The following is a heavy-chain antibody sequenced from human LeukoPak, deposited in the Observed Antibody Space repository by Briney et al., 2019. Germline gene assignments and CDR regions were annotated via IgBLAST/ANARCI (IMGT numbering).Heavy chain of an antibody. V-gene: IGHV3-7*01. CDR2: IKQDGSET. D-gene: IGHD4-17*01. CDR3: ARDGDYIMPPFDY. Sequence: GGSLRLSCAASGFTFTRYWMSWVRRAPGKGLEWVANIKQDGSETHYVDSVKGRFTISRDNARNSVYLQMNSLSDDDTAVYYCARDGDYIMPPFDYWGQGILVTVSS. CDR1: GFTFTRYW. J-gene: IGHJ4*02.